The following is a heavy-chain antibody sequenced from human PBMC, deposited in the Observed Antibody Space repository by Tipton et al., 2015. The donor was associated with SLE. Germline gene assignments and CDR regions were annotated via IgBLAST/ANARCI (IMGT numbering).Heavy chain of an antibody. CDR3: AKNAWVVIAKYYFDY. CDR2: ITNSRAIST. D-gene: IGHD2-21*01. J-gene: IGHJ4*02. CDR1: GFTFSSYA. V-gene: IGHV3-23*01. Sequence: SLRLSCAASGFTFSSYAMSWARQAPGKGLEWVSIITNSRAISTYYADSVKGRFTISRDNSKNTLYLQMNSLRAEDTAVYYCAKNAWVVIAKYYFDYWGQGTLVTVSS.